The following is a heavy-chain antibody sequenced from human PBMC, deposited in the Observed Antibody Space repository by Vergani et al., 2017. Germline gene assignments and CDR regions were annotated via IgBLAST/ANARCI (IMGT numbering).Heavy chain of an antibody. CDR3: ARPVGPSAIADGYHV. CDR1: GDSLSRSHYY. D-gene: IGHD3-10*01. Sequence: QLQLQESGPGLVKPSETLSLSCRVSGDSLSRSHYYWGFIRQPPGKGLEWIGAIYSSGSPYYNPTLKSRLAFSVDTSKNLFSLRLKSVTATDTGMYYCARPVGPSAIADGYHVWGQGTMVTVS. V-gene: IGHV4-39*02. J-gene: IGHJ3*01. CDR2: IYSSGSP.